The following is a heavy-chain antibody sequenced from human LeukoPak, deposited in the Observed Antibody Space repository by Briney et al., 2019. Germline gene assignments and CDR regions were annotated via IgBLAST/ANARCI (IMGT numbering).Heavy chain of an antibody. CDR1: GFTFSSYA. D-gene: IGHD3-16*01. CDR3: ARDGVKGGFDY. J-gene: IGHJ4*02. CDR2: ISHDGSNK. Sequence: GGSLRLSCAASGFTFSSYAMHWVRQAPGKGLEWVAVISHDGSNKYYADSVKGRFTISRDNSKNTLYLQMNGLRAEDTAVYYCARDGVKGGFDYWGQGTLVTVSS. V-gene: IGHV3-30-3*01.